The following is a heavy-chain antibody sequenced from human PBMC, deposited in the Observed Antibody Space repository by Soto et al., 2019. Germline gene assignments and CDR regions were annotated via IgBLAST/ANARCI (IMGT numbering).Heavy chain of an antibody. Sequence: QVQQQPGGAGLLKPSETLSLTCAVYAGSFSHYYWNWIRQSPGTGLEWIGKIKHSGSSNSNPSLRSRVSISVDMSKNQFSLRLTSVTAADTAVYYCARGGSSDWQVALDIWGQGTMVTVSS. J-gene: IGHJ3*02. CDR1: AGSFSHYY. CDR2: IKHSGSS. CDR3: ARGGSSDWQVALDI. V-gene: IGHV4-34*01. D-gene: IGHD6-19*01.